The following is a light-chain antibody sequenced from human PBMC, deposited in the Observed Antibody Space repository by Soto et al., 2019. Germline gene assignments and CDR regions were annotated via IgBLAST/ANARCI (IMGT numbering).Light chain of an antibody. J-gene: IGKJ2*01. CDR2: AAS. CDR3: QQSHSTLPYT. Sequence: DIQMTQSPSSLSASVGDRVTITCRQSQDISIYLNWYQQKPGKAPKLLIYAASSLQSGVPSRFSGSGSGTDFTLTISSLQPEDFATYYCQQSHSTLPYTFGQGTKLEIK. CDR1: QDISIY. V-gene: IGKV1-39*01.